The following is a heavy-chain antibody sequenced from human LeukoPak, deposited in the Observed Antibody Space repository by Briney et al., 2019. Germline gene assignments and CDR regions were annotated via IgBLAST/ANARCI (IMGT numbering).Heavy chain of an antibody. CDR1: GFTFSSYG. Sequence: GGSLRLSCAASGFTFSSYGMNWVRQAPGKGLEWVSYISSSGSTIYYADSVKGRFTISRDNAKNSLYLQMNSLRVEDTAVYYCARAALAVDGYNLGTWGQGTLVTVSS. CDR2: ISSSGSTI. D-gene: IGHD5-24*01. J-gene: IGHJ5*02. V-gene: IGHV3-48*04. CDR3: ARAALAVDGYNLGT.